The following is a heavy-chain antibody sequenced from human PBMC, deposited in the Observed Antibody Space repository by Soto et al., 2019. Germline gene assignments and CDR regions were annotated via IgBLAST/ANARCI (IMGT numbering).Heavy chain of an antibody. V-gene: IGHV1-8*01. D-gene: IGHD5-12*01. Sequence: QVQLVQSGAEVKKPGASVKVSCKASGYTFTSYDIHWVRQATGQGLEWMGWMNPNSGNTGYVQKFQGRVTVTSNTSISTAYMELSSLRSEDTAVYYCARSYRDGYNLLDYWGQGTLVTVSS. CDR1: GYTFTSYD. CDR3: ARSYRDGYNLLDY. J-gene: IGHJ4*02. CDR2: MNPNSGNT.